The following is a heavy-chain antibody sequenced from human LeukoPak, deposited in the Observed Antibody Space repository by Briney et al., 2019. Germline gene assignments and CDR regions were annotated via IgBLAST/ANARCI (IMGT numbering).Heavy chain of an antibody. D-gene: IGHD3-22*01. CDR3: AKDLLLVYYDSSGYYCGVFDY. Sequence: GGSLRLSCAASGFTFSSYAMSWVRQAPGKGLEWVSSISGSGGRTYYADFVKGRFTISRDNSKNTLYLQMNSLRAEDTAVYYCAKDLLLVYYDSSGYYCGVFDYWGQGTLVTVSS. J-gene: IGHJ4*02. V-gene: IGHV3-23*01. CDR2: ISGSGGRT. CDR1: GFTFSSYA.